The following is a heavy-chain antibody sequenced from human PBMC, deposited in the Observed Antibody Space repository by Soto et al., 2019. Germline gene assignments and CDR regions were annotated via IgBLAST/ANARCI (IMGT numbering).Heavy chain of an antibody. CDR1: GGSISSSSYY. J-gene: IGHJ5*02. D-gene: IGHD3-3*01. CDR2: IYYSGST. CDR3: ARHSTYDFWSGYYTENWFDP. V-gene: IGHV4-39*01. Sequence: SETLSLTCTVSGGSISSSSYYWGWIRQPPGKGLEWIGSIYYSGSTYYNPSLKSRVTISVDTSKNQFSLKLSSVTAADTAVYYCARHSTYDFWSGYYTENWFDPWGQGTLVTVSS.